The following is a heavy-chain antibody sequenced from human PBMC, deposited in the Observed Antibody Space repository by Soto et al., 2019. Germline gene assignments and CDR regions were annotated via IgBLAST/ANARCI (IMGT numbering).Heavy chain of an antibody. J-gene: IGHJ5*02. CDR3: GGVFPFDP. CDR1: GFTFSDSA. D-gene: IGHD2-8*01. Sequence: EVQLVESGGGLVQSGGSLKLSCAASGFTFSDSAMHWVRQASGKGLEWVGRIRSKANNYATTYAASVRGRFTISRDDSKNMGYLQMNSLKTEDTAVYYCGGVFPFDPWGQGTLVTVSS. V-gene: IGHV3-73*01. CDR2: IRSKANNYAT.